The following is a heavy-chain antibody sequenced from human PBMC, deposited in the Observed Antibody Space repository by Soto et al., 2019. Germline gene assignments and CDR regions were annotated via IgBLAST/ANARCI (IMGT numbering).Heavy chain of an antibody. D-gene: IGHD3-22*01. CDR2: IVAGSGNT. V-gene: IGHV1-58*01. CDR1: GFNFRTTA. J-gene: IGHJ4*02. Sequence: SVKVSCKASGFNFRTTAVQWVRQARGRRLEWIGWIVAGSGNTNYAQNFQERVTITRDMSTSTAYMDVNSLRSADTAVYYCAADQYYYDSSDYYSFDQWGQGTLVTVSS. CDR3: AADQYYYDSSDYYSFDQ.